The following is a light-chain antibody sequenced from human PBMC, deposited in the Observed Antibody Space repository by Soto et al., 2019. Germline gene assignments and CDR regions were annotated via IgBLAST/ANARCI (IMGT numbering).Light chain of an antibody. CDR2: GAS. J-gene: IGKJ2*01. V-gene: IGKV3-20*01. CDR3: QQYGSSPPYT. CDR1: QSVSSSY. Sequence: EIVLTQSPGTLSLSPGERATLSCRASQSVSSSYLAWYQQKPGQAPRLLIYGASSRATGIPDTFSGSGSGTDCTLTISRLEPEDVGVYYCQQYGSSPPYTFGQGTKLEIK.